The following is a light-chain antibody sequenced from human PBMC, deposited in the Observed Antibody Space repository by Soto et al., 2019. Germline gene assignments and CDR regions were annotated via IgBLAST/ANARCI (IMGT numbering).Light chain of an antibody. CDR2: SAS. Sequence: EIVLTQSPGTLSLSPGQRATLSCRASQSVSSSSLAWYQQKPGQAPRLLIYSASGRATGIPDRFSGSGSGTDFTLTISRLEPEDVAVYYCHQYGSSPWTFGQGTKVGIK. J-gene: IGKJ1*01. CDR1: QSVSSSS. CDR3: HQYGSSPWT. V-gene: IGKV3-20*01.